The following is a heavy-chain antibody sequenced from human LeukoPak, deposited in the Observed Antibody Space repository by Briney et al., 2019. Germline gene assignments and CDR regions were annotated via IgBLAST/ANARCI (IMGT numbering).Heavy chain of an antibody. CDR1: GFTFSSYW. V-gene: IGHV3-74*01. D-gene: IGHD3-22*01. J-gene: IGHJ5*01. CDR2: INTDGSTT. Sequence: GGSLRLSCAASGFTFSSYWMHWVRQAPGKGLVWVSRINTDGSTTSYADSVKGRFTISRDNAENTLYLQMNSLRAEDTAVYYCARASDSSGYYDSWGQGTLVTVSS. CDR3: ARASDSSGYYDS.